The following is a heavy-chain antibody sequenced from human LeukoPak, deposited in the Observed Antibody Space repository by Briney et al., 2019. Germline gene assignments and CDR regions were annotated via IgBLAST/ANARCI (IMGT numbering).Heavy chain of an antibody. CDR2: IGGGGDTT. D-gene: IGHD1-26*01. CDR3: AKIVNSHNAY. CDR1: GFTFSDHG. Sequence: GGSLRLSCAASGFTFSDHGMSWDRQAPGKGLEWVSAIGGGGDTTYYTDSVKGRFTVYRDNSKNTLYLQMYSLRAEDTAVYYCAKIVNSHNAYWGQGTLVTVSS. V-gene: IGHV3-23*01. J-gene: IGHJ4*02.